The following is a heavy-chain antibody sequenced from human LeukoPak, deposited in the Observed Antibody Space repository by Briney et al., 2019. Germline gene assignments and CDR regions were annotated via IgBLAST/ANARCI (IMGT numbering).Heavy chain of an antibody. CDR2: IKQDGSEK. J-gene: IGHJ4*02. V-gene: IGHV3-7*03. Sequence: PWGSLRLSCAASGFTFSSYWMSWVRQAPGKGLEWVANIKQDGSEKYYVDSVKGRFTISRDNAKNSLYLQMNSLRAEDTAVYYCARGARGYSYGETIDYWGQGTLVTVSS. D-gene: IGHD5-18*01. CDR3: ARGARGYSYGETIDY. CDR1: GFTFSSYW.